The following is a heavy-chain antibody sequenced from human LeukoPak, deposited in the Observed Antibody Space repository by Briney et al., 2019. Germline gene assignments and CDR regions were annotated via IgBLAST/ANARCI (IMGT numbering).Heavy chain of an antibody. CDR1: GFTFSSYD. Sequence: QSGGSLRLSCAASGFTFSSYDMHWVRQATGKGLEWVSAIGTAGDTYYPGSVKGRFTISRENAKNSLYLQMNSLRAGDTAVYYCARVGLLWSGHWYFDLWGRGTLVTVPS. D-gene: IGHD3-10*01. CDR3: ARVGLLWSGHWYFDL. J-gene: IGHJ2*01. CDR2: IGTAGDT. V-gene: IGHV3-13*01.